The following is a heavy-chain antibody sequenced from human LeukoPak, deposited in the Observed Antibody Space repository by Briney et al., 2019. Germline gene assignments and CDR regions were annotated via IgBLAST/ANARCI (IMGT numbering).Heavy chain of an antibody. CDR1: GFMFSSYA. Sequence: GGSLRLSCAASGFMFSSYAMSWVRQAPGKGLQWVSAISGSGGSTYYADSVKGRFTISRDNAKNSLYLQMNSLRAEDTAVYYCARDPGDYWGQGALVTVSS. CDR2: ISGSGGST. CDR3: ARDPGDY. V-gene: IGHV3-23*01. J-gene: IGHJ4*02.